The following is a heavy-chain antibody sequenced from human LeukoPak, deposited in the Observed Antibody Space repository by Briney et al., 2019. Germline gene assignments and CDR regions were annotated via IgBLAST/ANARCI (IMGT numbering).Heavy chain of an antibody. CDR1: GGTFSSYA. CDR2: IIPIFGTA. Sequence: GASVKVSCKASGGTFSSYAISWVRQAPGQGLEWMGGIIPIFGTANYAQKFQGRVTITADESTSTAYMELSSLRPEDTAVYYCAREPVRYSSSWTRSHSDAFDIWGQGTMVTVSS. CDR3: AREPVRYSSSWTRSHSDAFDI. J-gene: IGHJ3*02. V-gene: IGHV1-69*13. D-gene: IGHD6-13*01.